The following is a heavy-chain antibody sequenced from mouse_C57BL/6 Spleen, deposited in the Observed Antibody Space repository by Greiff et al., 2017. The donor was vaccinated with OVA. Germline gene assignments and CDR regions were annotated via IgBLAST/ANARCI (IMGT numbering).Heavy chain of an antibody. D-gene: IGHD4-1*01. CDR2: ISYDGSN. CDR1: GYSITSGYY. J-gene: IGHJ2*01. Sequence: EVQLQESGPGLVKPSQSLSLTCSVTGYSITSGYYWNWIRQFPGNKLEWMGYISYDGSNNYNPALKNRISITRDTSKNQFFLKLNSVTTEDTATYYCARGELGRYYWGQGTTLTVSS. V-gene: IGHV3-6*01. CDR3: ARGELGRYY.